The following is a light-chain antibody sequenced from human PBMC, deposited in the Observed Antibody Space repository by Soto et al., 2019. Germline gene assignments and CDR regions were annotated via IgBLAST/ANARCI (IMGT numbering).Light chain of an antibody. CDR3: QQYKNGWT. J-gene: IGKJ1*01. V-gene: IGKV3-15*01. Sequence: EIVITQSPSTLSVSPGERATLSCRASQSVSSDLAWYHQKPGQAPRLLIYGASTRATGIPARFSGSGSGTEFTLTISSLQSEDFAIYYCQQYKNGWTFGQGTKVDIK. CDR2: GAS. CDR1: QSVSSD.